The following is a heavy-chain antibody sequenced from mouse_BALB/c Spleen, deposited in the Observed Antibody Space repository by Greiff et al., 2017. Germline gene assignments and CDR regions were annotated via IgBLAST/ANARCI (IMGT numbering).Heavy chain of an antibody. V-gene: IGHV2-9*02. CDR1: GFSLTSYG. D-gene: IGHD2-2*01. CDR3: ARAPYGYDEDGFAY. Sequence: VMLVESGPGLVAPSQSLSITCTVSGFSLTSYGVHWVRQPPGKGLEWLGVIWAGGSTNYNSALMSRLSISKDNSKSQVFLKMNSLQTDDTAMYYCARAPYGYDEDGFAYWGQGTLVTVSA. J-gene: IGHJ3*01. CDR2: IWAGGST.